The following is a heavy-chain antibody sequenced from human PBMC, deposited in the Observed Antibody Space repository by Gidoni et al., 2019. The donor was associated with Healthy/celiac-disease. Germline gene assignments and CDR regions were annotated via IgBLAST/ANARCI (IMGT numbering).Heavy chain of an antibody. CDR3: AREFGTVAPNY. J-gene: IGHJ4*02. D-gene: IGHD4-17*01. Sequence: QVQLVQSGAEVKKPGASVKVSCKASDYTFSSYDINWVRQATGQGLEWRRWMNPNSGNTGYAQKFQGRVTMPRNTSISTAYMELSSLRSEDTAVYYCAREFGTVAPNYWGQGTLVTVSS. CDR2: MNPNSGNT. CDR1: DYTFSSYD. V-gene: IGHV1-8*01.